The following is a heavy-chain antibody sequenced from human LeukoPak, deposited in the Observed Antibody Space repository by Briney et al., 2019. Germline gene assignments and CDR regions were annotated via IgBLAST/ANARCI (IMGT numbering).Heavy chain of an antibody. J-gene: IGHJ1*01. V-gene: IGHV1-2*02. CDR3: ARAKSGRSAEYFHY. Sequence: GASVKVSCKTSGYPFSDYHMYWVRQAPGQGLEWMGWINTNSGDTNFAQNFQGRVTMTRDTSISTAYMELSRLKSDDTAVYYCARAKSGRSAEYFHYWGQGTLVTVSS. CDR2: INTNSGDT. CDR1: GYPFSDYH.